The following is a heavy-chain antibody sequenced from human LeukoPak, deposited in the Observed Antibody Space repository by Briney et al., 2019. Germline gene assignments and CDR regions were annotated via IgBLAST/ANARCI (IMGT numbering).Heavy chain of an antibody. CDR1: GGSISNNNYY. D-gene: IGHD3/OR15-3a*01. V-gene: IGHV4-39*01. CDR3: ATWRTARTGFDY. Sequence: PSETLSLTCTVSGGSISNNNYYSAWIRQPPGKGLECIGSIYYSGSPYYNPSLKSRVTISVDTSKNQFSLRLSSVTAADTAVYYCATWRTARTGFDYWGQGTLVTVSS. J-gene: IGHJ4*02. CDR2: IYYSGSP.